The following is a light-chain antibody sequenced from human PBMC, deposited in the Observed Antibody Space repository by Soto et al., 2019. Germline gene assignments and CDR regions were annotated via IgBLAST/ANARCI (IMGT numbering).Light chain of an antibody. V-gene: IGKV1-27*01. J-gene: IGKJ1*01. CDR3: QKYNNAPWT. Sequence: DIQMTQSPSSLSTSVGDRVTITCRASQGISNYLAWYQQRPGKVPKLLVYGASTLQSGVPSRFSGSESGTHFTLTISSLQPEDVGTYYCQKYNNAPWTFGPGTKVDLK. CDR2: GAS. CDR1: QGISNY.